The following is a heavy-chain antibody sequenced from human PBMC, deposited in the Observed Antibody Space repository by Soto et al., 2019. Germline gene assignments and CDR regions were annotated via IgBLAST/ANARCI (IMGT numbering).Heavy chain of an antibody. D-gene: IGHD3-9*01. V-gene: IGHV3-13*01. CDR3: ARGQTHTIFDWFDP. Sequence: GGSLRLSCAASGFTFSSYDMHWVRQATGKGPEWVSAIGTAGDTYYPGSVKGRFTISRENAKNSLYLQMNSLRAGDTAVYYCARGQTHTIFDWFDPWGQGTLVTVSS. CDR1: GFTFSSYD. J-gene: IGHJ5*02. CDR2: IGTAGDT.